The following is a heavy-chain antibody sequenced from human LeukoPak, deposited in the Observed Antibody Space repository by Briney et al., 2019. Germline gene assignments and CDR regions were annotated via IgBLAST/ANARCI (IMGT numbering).Heavy chain of an antibody. V-gene: IGHV4-34*01. J-gene: IGHJ4*02. CDR1: GGSFSGYY. D-gene: IGHD6-19*01. Sequence: PSETLSLTRAVYGGSFSGYYWSWIRQPPGKGLEWIGEINHSGSTNYNPSLKSRVTISVDTSRNQFSLKLSSVTAADTAVYYCAGAAVAGRDYWGQGTLVTVSS. CDR2: INHSGST. CDR3: AGAAVAGRDY.